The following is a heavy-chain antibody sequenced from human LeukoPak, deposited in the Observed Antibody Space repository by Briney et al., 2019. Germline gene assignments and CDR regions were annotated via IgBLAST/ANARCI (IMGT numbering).Heavy chain of an antibody. CDR3: ARDRRIAVAGPPYYYYYMDV. CDR1: GGSIDNYY. V-gene: IGHV4-4*07. CDR2: IYTSGST. D-gene: IGHD6-19*01. J-gene: IGHJ6*03. Sequence: SETLSLTCTVSGGSIDNYYWSWIRQPAGKGLEWIGRIYTSGSTNYNPSLKSRVTISVDTSKNQFSLKLSSVTAADTAVYYCARDRRIAVAGPPYYYYYMDVWGKGTTVTISS.